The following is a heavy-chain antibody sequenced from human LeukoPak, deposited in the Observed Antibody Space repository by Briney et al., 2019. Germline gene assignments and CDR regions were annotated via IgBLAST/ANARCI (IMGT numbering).Heavy chain of an antibody. CDR1: GFTFSSYA. CDR2: ISGSGGST. Sequence: PGGSLRLSCAVSGFTFSSYAMRWVRQAPGKGLEWVSTISGSGGSTYYADSVKGRFTISRDNSKNTLYVQMHSLRAEDTAVYYCAKSRDYHDSSALQHWGQGTLVTVSS. D-gene: IGHD3-22*01. CDR3: AKSRDYHDSSALQH. J-gene: IGHJ1*01. V-gene: IGHV3-23*01.